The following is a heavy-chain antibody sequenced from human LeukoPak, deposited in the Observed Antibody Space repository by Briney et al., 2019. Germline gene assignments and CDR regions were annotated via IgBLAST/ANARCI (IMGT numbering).Heavy chain of an antibody. CDR3: TSHAAFDP. J-gene: IGHJ5*02. Sequence: GGSPRLSCSASGFTFNNAWMNLVRQAPGEGPEWVGRIKSKNVGGTTDYAAPVKGRFTISRDDSKNTVYLQMNSLKIEDTAVYYCTSHAAFDPWGQGALVTVSS. CDR2: IKSKNVGGTT. CDR1: GFTFNNAW. V-gene: IGHV3-15*01.